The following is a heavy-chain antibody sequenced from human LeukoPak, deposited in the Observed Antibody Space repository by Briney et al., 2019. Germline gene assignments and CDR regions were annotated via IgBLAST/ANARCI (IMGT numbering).Heavy chain of an antibody. V-gene: IGHV3-11*01. CDR2: ISGSGSDL. D-gene: IGHD3-22*01. J-gene: IGHJ6*02. CDR1: GFSFSDYY. Sequence: PGGSLRLSCVACGFSFSDYYMSWIRQAPGRGLEWISYISGSGSDLYYADSVKGRFTISRDNANNSMYLQMNSLRAEDTAVYYCARSIGYYYTMDVWRQGTTVSVSS. CDR3: ARSIGYYYTMDV.